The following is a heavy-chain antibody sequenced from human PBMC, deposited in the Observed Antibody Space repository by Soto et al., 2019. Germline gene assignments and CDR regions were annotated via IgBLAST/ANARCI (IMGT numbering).Heavy chain of an antibody. J-gene: IGHJ6*02. V-gene: IGHV3-21*01. CDR2: ISSSSSYI. CDR1: GFTFSSYS. CDR3: ARDRRYDSSGSSSYKGVDV. Sequence: EVQLVESGGGLVKPGGSLRLSCAASGFTFSSYSMNWVRQAPGKGLEWVSSISSSSSYIYYADSVKGRFTISRDNAKNSLYLQMNSLRDEDTAVYFCARDRRYDSSGSSSYKGVDVWGRGATVTVSS. D-gene: IGHD3-22*01.